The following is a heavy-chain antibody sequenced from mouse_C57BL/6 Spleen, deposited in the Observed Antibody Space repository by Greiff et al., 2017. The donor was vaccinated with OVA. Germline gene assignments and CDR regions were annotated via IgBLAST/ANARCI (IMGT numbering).Heavy chain of an antibody. CDR2: IRNKANNHAT. V-gene: IGHV6-6*01. Sequence: EVKLEESGGGLVQPGGSMKLSCAASGFTFSDAWMDWVRQSPEKGLEWVAEIRNKANNHATYYAESVKGRFTISRDDSKSSVYLQMNSLRAEDTGIYYCTPLRGLAYWGQGTLVTVSA. D-gene: IGHD3-3*01. CDR3: TPLRGLAY. CDR1: GFTFSDAW. J-gene: IGHJ3*01.